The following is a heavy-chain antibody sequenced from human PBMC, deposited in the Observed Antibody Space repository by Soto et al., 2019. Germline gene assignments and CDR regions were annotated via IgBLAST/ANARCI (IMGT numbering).Heavy chain of an antibody. J-gene: IGHJ5*02. CDR2: IIPIFGTA. Sequence: SSVKVSCKASGGTFSSYAISWVRQAPGQGLEWMGGIIPIFGTANYAQKFKGRVTITADESTSTAYMELSSVTAADTAVYYCERVPNDHYDFWSGYYTQWWFDPWGQGTLVTVSS. D-gene: IGHD3-3*01. CDR1: GGTFSSYA. V-gene: IGHV1-69*13. CDR3: ERVPNDHYDFWSGYYTQWWFDP.